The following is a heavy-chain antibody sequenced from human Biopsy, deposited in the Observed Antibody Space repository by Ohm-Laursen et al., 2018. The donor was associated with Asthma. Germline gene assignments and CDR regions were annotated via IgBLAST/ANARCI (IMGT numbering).Heavy chain of an antibody. CDR1: GGCISSGGYS. D-gene: IGHD5-24*01. V-gene: IGHV4-30-2*01. Sequence: SDTLSLTCAVSGGCISSGGYSWSWIRQPPGKGLEWIGYIYHSGSTYYNPSLKSRVTISVDRSKIQFSLKLSSVTAADTAVYYCARVKYGYNFDYWGQGTLVTVSS. CDR3: ARVKYGYNFDY. J-gene: IGHJ4*02. CDR2: IYHSGST.